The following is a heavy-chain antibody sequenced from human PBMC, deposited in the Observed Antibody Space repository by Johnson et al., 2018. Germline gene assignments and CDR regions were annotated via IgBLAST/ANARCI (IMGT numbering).Heavy chain of an antibody. CDR1: GYTFTSYY. CDR2: INPSGGST. J-gene: IGHJ3*02. V-gene: IGHV1-46*01. CDR3: ARLYGSGSYYNGDAFDI. Sequence: VQLVESGAEVKKPGASVKVSCKASGYTFTSYYMHWVRQAPGQGLEWMGIINPSGGSTSYAQKFQGRVTMTRDTSTSTVYRELSRLSSEDTAVYYCARLYGSGSYYNGDAFDIWGQGTMVTVSS. D-gene: IGHD3-10*01.